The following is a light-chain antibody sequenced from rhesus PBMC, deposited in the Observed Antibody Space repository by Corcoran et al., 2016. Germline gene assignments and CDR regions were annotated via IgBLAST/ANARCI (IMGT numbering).Light chain of an antibody. V-gene: IGKV1-33*02. CDR1: QGITND. CDR3: QPYYSTPFA. CDR2: AAS. J-gene: IGKJ3*01. Sequence: DIQMTQSPSSLSASVGDRVTITCRASQGITNDLAWYQQKQGENPKFLIYAASSLQSGIPSRFSGSGTGTDFTLPISSLQSEDFATYCCQPYYSTPFAFGPGTKLDIK.